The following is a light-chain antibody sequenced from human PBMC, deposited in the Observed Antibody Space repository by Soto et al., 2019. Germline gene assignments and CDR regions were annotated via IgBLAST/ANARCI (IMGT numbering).Light chain of an antibody. CDR1: QTISNTN. CDR3: HYYGSHRGT. V-gene: IGKV3-20*01. Sequence: EIVLTQSPGTLSLSPGEGAALSCRASQTISNTNLAWYQQKPGQAPRLLVYVASSRATGIPVRFSGSGSGTDFTLTISRLEPEDCAIYYCHYYGSHRGTFGQRNKVEIK. J-gene: IGKJ1*01. CDR2: VAS.